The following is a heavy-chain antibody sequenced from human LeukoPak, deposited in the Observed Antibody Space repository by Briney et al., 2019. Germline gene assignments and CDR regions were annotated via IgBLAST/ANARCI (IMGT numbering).Heavy chain of an antibody. J-gene: IGHJ4*02. CDR2: ISGSGGST. CDR3: AKDYYYDSSGYYWVYDY. Sequence: GGSLRLSCAASGFTFSSYAMSWVRQAPGKGLEWVSAISGSGGSTYYADSVKVRFTISRDNSKNTLYLQMNSLRAEDTAVYYCAKDYYYDSSGYYWVYDYWGQGTLVTVSS. CDR1: GFTFSSYA. V-gene: IGHV3-23*01. D-gene: IGHD3-22*01.